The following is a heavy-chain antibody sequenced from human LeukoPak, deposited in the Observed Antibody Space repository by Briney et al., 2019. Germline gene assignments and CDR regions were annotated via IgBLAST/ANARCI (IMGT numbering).Heavy chain of an antibody. CDR1: GFTFSNYA. Sequence: GGSLRLSCAASGFTFSNYAMTWVRQAPGKGLGWGSTITAGGGNTYYADSVKGRFSMSRDNSKNTLYLQLSSLRAEDTAVYYCAKDRGTSWYEAFDIWGQGTMVTVSS. CDR3: AKDRGTSWYEAFDI. J-gene: IGHJ3*02. V-gene: IGHV3-23*01. CDR2: ITAGGGNT. D-gene: IGHD6-13*01.